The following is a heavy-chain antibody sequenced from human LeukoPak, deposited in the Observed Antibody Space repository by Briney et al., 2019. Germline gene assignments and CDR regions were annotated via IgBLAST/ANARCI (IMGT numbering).Heavy chain of an antibody. Sequence: GRSLRLSCAASGFTFSSYAMHWVRQAPGKGLEWVAVISYDGSNKYYADSVKGRFTISRDNSKNTLYLQMNSLRAEDTAVYYCAKDSSGNSGNIDSWGQGTLVTVSS. CDR1: GFTFSSYA. V-gene: IGHV3-30-3*01. D-gene: IGHD5-12*01. CDR3: AKDSSGNSGNIDS. CDR2: ISYDGSNK. J-gene: IGHJ4*02.